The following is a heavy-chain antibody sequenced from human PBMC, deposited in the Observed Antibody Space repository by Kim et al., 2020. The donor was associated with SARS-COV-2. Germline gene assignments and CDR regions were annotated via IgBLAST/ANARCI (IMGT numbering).Heavy chain of an antibody. Sequence: SETLSRTCAVYGGSFSGYYWSWIRQPPGKGLEWIGEINHSGSTNYNPSLKSRVTISVDTSKNQFSLKLSSVTAADTAVYYCPRGSGSYYRASRYFDYWGQGTLVTVSS. D-gene: IGHD3-10*01. CDR2: INHSGST. CDR1: GGSFSGYY. V-gene: IGHV4-34*01. CDR3: PRGSGSYYRASRYFDY. J-gene: IGHJ4*02.